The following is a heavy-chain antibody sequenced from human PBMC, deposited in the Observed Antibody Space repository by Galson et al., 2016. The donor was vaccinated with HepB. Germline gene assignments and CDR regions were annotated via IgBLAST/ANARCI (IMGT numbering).Heavy chain of an antibody. CDR3: ARDHNSMFRGIFEY. J-gene: IGHJ4*02. Sequence: SLRLSCAASGFTFSDYYMSWIRQAPGKGLEWVSSVSSSSAYIQYAESVKGRFTISRDNAKNSLFLQMNSLRAEDTAVYFCARDHNSMFRGIFEYWGQGTLVTVSS. CDR2: VSSSSAYI. D-gene: IGHD3-10*01. CDR1: GFTFSDYY. V-gene: IGHV3-11*06.